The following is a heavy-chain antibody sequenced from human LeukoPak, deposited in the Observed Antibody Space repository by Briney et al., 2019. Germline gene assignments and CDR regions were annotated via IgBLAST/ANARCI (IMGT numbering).Heavy chain of an antibody. D-gene: IGHD2-2*01. CDR3: ASALIVVVPAASLGAFDI. Sequence: SETLSLTCAVSGYSISSGYYWGWIRQPPGKELEWIGSIYHSGSTYYNPSLKSRVTISVDTSKNQFSLKLSSVTAADTAVYYCASALIVVVPAASLGAFDIWGQGTMVTVSS. V-gene: IGHV4-38-2*01. CDR2: IYHSGST. CDR1: GYSISSGYY. J-gene: IGHJ3*02.